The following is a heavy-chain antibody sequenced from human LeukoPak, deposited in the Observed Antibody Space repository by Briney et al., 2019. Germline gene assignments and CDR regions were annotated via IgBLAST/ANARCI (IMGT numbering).Heavy chain of an antibody. CDR2: MNPNSGNT. J-gene: IGHJ4*02. CDR3: ARGGVWFYFDSSVYSAPPMADY. Sequence: ASVKVSCKASGYTFTSYDINWVRQATGQGLEWMGWMNPNSGNTGYAQKFQGRVTMTRNTSISTAYMELSSLRSEDTAVYYCARGGVWFYFDSSVYSAPPMADYWGQGTLVTVSS. CDR1: GYTFTSYD. D-gene: IGHD3-22*01. V-gene: IGHV1-8*01.